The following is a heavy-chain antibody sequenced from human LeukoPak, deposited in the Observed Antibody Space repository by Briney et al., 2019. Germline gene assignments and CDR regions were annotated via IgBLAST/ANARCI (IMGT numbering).Heavy chain of an antibody. Sequence: PSETLSLTCTVSGGSISSYYWSWIRQPPGKGLEWIGYIYYSGSTNYNPPLKSRVTISVDTSKNQFSLKLSSVTAADTAVYYCARGSPGTYWGQGTLVTVSS. CDR2: IYYSGST. CDR1: GGSISSYY. J-gene: IGHJ4*02. D-gene: IGHD1-14*01. CDR3: ARGSPGTY. V-gene: IGHV4-59*01.